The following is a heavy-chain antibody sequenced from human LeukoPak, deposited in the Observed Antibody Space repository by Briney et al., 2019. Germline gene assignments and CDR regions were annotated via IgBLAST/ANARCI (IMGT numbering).Heavy chain of an antibody. CDR3: AGGGDSKSYFGYFDY. CDR1: GFTFSNYW. J-gene: IGHJ4*02. Sequence: PGGPLRLSCAASGFTFSNYWMNWVRQAPGKGLEWVANIKQDGSEIFYVDSVKGRFTISRDNAKNSLYLQMNSLRAEDTAVYYCAGGGDSKSYFGYFDYWAQGTLVTVSS. V-gene: IGHV3-7*01. D-gene: IGHD1-26*01. CDR2: IKQDGSEI.